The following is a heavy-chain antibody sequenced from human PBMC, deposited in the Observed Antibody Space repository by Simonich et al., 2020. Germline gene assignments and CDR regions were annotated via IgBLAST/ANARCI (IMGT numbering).Heavy chain of an antibody. D-gene: IGHD6-13*01. CDR2: IYHSGST. CDR3: ARATRIAAAGYFDY. J-gene: IGHJ4*02. Sequence: QVQLQESGPGLVKPSETLSLTCAVSGYSISSGYYWGWIRQPPGKGLEWIGSIYHSGSTSYNPSLKMRVTISVDTSKNQFSLKLSSGTAADTAVYYCARATRIAAAGYFDYWGQGTLVTVSS. CDR1: GYSISSGYY. V-gene: IGHV4-38-2*01.